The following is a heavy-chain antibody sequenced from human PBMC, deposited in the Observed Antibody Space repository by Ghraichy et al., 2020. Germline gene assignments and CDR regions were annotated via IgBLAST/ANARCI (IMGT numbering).Heavy chain of an antibody. Sequence: RGSLRLSCAASGFTFSSCNMNWVRQAPGKGLEWVSSIGSSRSYIYYADSLKGRFTISRDNAKNSLYLQMDSLRAEDTAVYYCARGPHPFYHYYGMDVWGQRTTVTVSS. V-gene: IGHV3-21*01. J-gene: IGHJ6*02. CDR3: ARGPHPFYHYYGMDV. CDR2: IGSSRSYI. CDR1: GFTFSSCN.